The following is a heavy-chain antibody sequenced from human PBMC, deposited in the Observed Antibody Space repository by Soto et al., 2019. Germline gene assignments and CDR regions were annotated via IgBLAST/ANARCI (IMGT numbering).Heavy chain of an antibody. Sequence: QVQLVQSGAEVKKPGASVKVSCKASGYTFTSYGISWVRQAPGQGLEWMGWISAYNGNTNYAQKFQGRVTMTTDTXXXXXXXXXXXXXXXXXXXXXXXRGGKYCTNGVCSFYGMDVWGQGTTVTVSS. CDR1: GYTFTSYG. J-gene: IGHJ6*02. CDR2: ISAYNGNT. CDR3: XRGGKYCTNGVCSFYGMDV. D-gene: IGHD2-8*01. V-gene: IGHV1-18*01.